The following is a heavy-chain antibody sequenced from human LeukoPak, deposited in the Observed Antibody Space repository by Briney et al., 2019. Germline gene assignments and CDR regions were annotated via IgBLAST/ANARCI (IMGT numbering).Heavy chain of an antibody. V-gene: IGHV4-4*07. CDR2: IHTRGST. J-gene: IGHJ5*02. CDR1: GGSFGNDY. Sequence: SETLSLTCTVSGGSFGNDYWSWIRQSAGKGLEWLGRIHTRGSTNYNPSLKGRVTMSVDTSKNQFSLRLSSVTAADTAVYYCTRQSVGGNYNFWRDHKWLDPWGQESLVIVSS. CDR3: TRQSVGGNYNFWRDHKWLDP. D-gene: IGHD3-3*01.